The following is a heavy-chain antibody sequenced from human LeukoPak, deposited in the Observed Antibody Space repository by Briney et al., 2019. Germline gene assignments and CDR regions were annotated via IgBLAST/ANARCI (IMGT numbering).Heavy chain of an antibody. CDR1: GFTFSSYS. D-gene: IGHD3-22*01. V-gene: IGHV3-21*01. CDR3: ARETSQYYYDSRFYFDY. J-gene: IGHJ4*02. Sequence: GGSLRLSCAASGFTFSSYSINWVRQAPGKGLEWVSSISSSSSYIYYADSVKGRFTISRDNAKNSLYLQMNSLRAEDTAVYYCARETSQYYYDSRFYFDYWGQGTLVTVSS. CDR2: ISSSSSYI.